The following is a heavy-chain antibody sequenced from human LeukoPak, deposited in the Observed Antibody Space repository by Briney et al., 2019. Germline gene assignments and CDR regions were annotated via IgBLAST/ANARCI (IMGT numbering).Heavy chain of an antibody. CDR2: IYSSGST. V-gene: IGHV4-4*07. Sequence: SETLSLTCTVSGGSIISYYWSWIRQPAGKGLEWIGRIYSSGSTNYNPSLKSRVTMSVDTSKNQLSLNLSSVTAADTAVYYCARAPTREGGGALFDYWGQGTLVTVSS. CDR3: ARAPTREGGGALFDY. CDR1: GGSIISYY. J-gene: IGHJ4*02. D-gene: IGHD3-16*01.